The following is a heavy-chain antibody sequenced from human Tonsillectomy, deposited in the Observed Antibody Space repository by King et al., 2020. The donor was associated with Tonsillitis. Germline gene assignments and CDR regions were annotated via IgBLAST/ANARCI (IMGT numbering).Heavy chain of an antibody. Sequence: VQLQESGPGLVKPSETLSLTCTVSGDSISSYFWTWIRQPPGKGLEWIGSIYFSGSTNYNPSLKSRVTISIDTSKNQFSLQLTSVTAADTAVYYCARDYCVPMTTTNYYYYLDVWGKGTTVTVSS. CDR2: IYFSGST. D-gene: IGHD2-21*01. J-gene: IGHJ6*03. V-gene: IGHV4-59*01. CDR3: ARDYCVPMTTTNYYYYLDV. CDR1: GDSISSYF.